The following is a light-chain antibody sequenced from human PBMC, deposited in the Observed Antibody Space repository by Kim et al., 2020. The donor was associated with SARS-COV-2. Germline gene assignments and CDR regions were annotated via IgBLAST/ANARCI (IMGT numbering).Light chain of an antibody. Sequence: SYELTQPPSVSVSPGQTASITCSGDKLGDKYACWYQQKPGQSPVLVTYQDSKRPSGIPERFSGSNSGNTATLTISGTQAMDEADYYCQAWDSSGVFGGGTQLTVL. CDR1: KLGDKY. J-gene: IGLJ3*02. CDR3: QAWDSSGV. CDR2: QDS. V-gene: IGLV3-1*01.